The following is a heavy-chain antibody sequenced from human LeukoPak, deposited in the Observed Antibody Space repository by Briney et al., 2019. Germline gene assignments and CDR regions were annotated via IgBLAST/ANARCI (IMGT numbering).Heavy chain of an antibody. J-gene: IGHJ4*02. CDR3: AKGSRSYDILTGY. Sequence: GRSLRLSCAASGFTFSSYAMHWVRQAPGKGLEWVAVISYDGSNKYYADSVKGRFTISRDNSKNTLYLQMNSLRAEDTAVYYCAKGSRSYDILTGYWGQGTLVTVSS. CDR2: ISYDGSNK. V-gene: IGHV3-30-3*01. D-gene: IGHD3-9*01. CDR1: GFTFSSYA.